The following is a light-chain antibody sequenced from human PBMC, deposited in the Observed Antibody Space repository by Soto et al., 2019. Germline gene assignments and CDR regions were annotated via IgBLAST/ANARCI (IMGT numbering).Light chain of an antibody. J-gene: IGLJ1*01. V-gene: IGLV2-14*01. CDR2: EVN. CDR3: SSFSSGTTLFV. CDR1: NSDIGDWDY. Sequence: QSALTQPASVSGSPGQSITISCTGANSDIGDWDYVSWYQQYPGKAPKVIIYEVNYRPSGVSYRFSGSKSGNTASLTISGLQAEDEADYYCSSFSSGTTLFVFGGGTKVTVL.